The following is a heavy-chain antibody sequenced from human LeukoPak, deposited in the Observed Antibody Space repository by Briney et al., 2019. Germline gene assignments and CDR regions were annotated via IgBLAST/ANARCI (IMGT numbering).Heavy chain of an antibody. V-gene: IGHV4-61*03. Sequence: SETLSLTCTVSGYSISTGYYWGWIRQPPGKGLEWIGYVDHTGSTKFNPSLNGRVSISRDTSNNFFSLRLRSVTAADTAVYFCARGRVSSSTWYSTYYYFFYMDFWGKGTTVTVSS. CDR2: VDHTGST. D-gene: IGHD4-11*01. CDR3: ARGRVSSSTWYSTYYYFFYMDF. CDR1: GYSISTGYY. J-gene: IGHJ6*03.